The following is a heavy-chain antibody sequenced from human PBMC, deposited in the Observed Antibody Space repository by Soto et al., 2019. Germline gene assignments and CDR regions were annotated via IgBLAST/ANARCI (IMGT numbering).Heavy chain of an antibody. V-gene: IGHV4-30-2*01. CDR1: GDSISSGGYS. J-gene: IGHJ4*02. CDR3: ARERLYFFDY. Sequence: PSETLSLTCAVSGDSISSGGYSWSWIRQPPGKGLEWIGYIYHSGITYYNPSLKSRVSISIDSSKNQFSLNLSSVTAADTAVYYCARERLYFFDYWGQGALVTVSS. CDR2: IYHSGIT. D-gene: IGHD3-10*01.